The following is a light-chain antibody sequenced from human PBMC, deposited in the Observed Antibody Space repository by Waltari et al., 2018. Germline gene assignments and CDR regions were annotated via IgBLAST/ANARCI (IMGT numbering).Light chain of an antibody. CDR2: DAS. CDR3: QQYAALPRT. V-gene: IGKV3D-20*01. Sequence: DIVLTQSPAPLSLSPGDRATLSCRASQSGSSSYLAWYQPKPGQAPRLLIYDASRRATGLPERFRCSGSGTDFTLTLSRLEPEYFVFYSCQQYAALPRTFGQGTRLEIK. CDR1: QSGSSSY. J-gene: IGKJ2*01.